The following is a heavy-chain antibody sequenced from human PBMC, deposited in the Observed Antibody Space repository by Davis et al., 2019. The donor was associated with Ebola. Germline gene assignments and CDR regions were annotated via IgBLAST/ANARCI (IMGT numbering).Heavy chain of an antibody. CDR1: GFTFSSYW. Sequence: GGSLRLSCATSGFTFSSYWMSWVRQAPGKGLEWVANINQDGSEKYYMDSMKGRFTISRDNAKNSLYLQMNSLRAEDTAVYYCASLMTIFGYFDLWGRGTLVTVSS. J-gene: IGHJ2*01. D-gene: IGHD3-3*01. CDR3: ASLMTIFGYFDL. V-gene: IGHV3-7*01. CDR2: INQDGSEK.